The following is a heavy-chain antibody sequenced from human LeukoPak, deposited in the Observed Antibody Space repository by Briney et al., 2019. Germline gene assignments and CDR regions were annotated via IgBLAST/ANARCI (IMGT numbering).Heavy chain of an antibody. D-gene: IGHD6-19*01. Sequence: PGGSLRLSCTASGFTFSSYAMSWVRQAPGKGLECVSHISDSGGSTYYADSVKGRFTISRDNSKNTLYLQMNSLRAEDTAGYYCAKVYSDQWLVPDAFDIWGQGTMVTVSS. V-gene: IGHV3-23*01. CDR2: ISDSGGST. CDR1: GFTFSSYA. CDR3: AKVYSDQWLVPDAFDI. J-gene: IGHJ3*02.